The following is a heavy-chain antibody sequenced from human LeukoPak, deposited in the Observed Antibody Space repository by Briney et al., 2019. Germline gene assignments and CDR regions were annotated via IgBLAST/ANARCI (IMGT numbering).Heavy chain of an antibody. J-gene: IGHJ6*02. Sequence: GGSLRLSCTASGFSFSGHWMHWARQLPGKRLVWVSRISPTGSTTSYADSVKGRFTVSRDNSKNTLYLQMNSLRAEDTAVYYCGNMVGSRGMDVWGQGTTVIVSS. V-gene: IGHV3-74*01. CDR2: ISPTGSTT. CDR3: GNMVGSRGMDV. CDR1: GFSFSGHW. D-gene: IGHD2-15*01.